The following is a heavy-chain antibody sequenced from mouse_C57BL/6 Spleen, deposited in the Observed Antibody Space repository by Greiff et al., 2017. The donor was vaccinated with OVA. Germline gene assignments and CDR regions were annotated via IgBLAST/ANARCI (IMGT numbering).Heavy chain of an antibody. CDR3: AILLRQWGFDY. CDR1: GYTFTSYW. V-gene: IGHV1-7*01. CDR2: INPSSGYT. Sequence: VKLMESGAELAKPGASVKLSCKASGYTFTSYWMPWVKQRPGQGLEWIGYINPSSGYTKYNQKFKDNATLTADKSSSPAYRQLSILTYEDSAVYYCAILLRQWGFDYWGQGTTLTVSS. D-gene: IGHD1-1*01. J-gene: IGHJ2*01.